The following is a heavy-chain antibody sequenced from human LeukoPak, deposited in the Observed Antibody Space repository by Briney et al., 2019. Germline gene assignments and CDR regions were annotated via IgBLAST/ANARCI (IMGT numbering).Heavy chain of an antibody. D-gene: IGHD2-15*01. J-gene: IGHJ4*02. CDR2: INQDGSAN. V-gene: IGHV3-7*03. CDR3: ARGLIF. Sequence: PGGSLRLSCAASGFIFSKHWMSWVRQAPGKGLEWVGNINQDGSANYYVDSVKGRFTISRDNAKNSLYLQMDSLRAEDTAVYYCARGLIFWGQGTLVTDSS. CDR1: GFIFSKHW.